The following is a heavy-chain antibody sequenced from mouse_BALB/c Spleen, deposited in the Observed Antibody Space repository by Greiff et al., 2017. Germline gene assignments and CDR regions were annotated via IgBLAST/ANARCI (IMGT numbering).Heavy chain of an antibody. CDR2: IYPSDSYT. D-gene: IGHD2-4*01. CDR1: GYTFTSYW. CDR3: TRRDDYDEYYAMDY. Sequence: QVQLQQPGAELVRPGASVKLSYKASGYTFTSYWINWVKQRPGQGLEWIGNIYPSDSYTNYNQKFKDKATLTVDKSSSTAYMQLSSPTSEDSAVYYCTRRDDYDEYYAMDYWGQGTSVTVSS. V-gene: IGHV1-69*02. J-gene: IGHJ4*01.